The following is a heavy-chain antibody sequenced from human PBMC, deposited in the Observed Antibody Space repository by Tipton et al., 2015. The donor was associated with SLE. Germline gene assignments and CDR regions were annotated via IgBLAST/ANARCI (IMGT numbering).Heavy chain of an antibody. J-gene: IGHJ3*02. Sequence: TLSLTCAVYGGSLSDDYWSWIRQPPGKGLEWIGDINYNGNTNYITSLKRRVTLSVDTSKNQFSLKLRSATAADTAIYYCARGSGELDAFDILGQGTMVTVSS. CDR3: ARGSGELDAFDI. CDR2: INYNGNT. D-gene: IGHD1-26*01. CDR1: GGSLSDDY. V-gene: IGHV4-34*01.